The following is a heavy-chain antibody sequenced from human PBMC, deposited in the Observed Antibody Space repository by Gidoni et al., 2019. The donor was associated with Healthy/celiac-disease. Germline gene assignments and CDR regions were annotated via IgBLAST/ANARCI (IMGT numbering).Heavy chain of an antibody. CDR1: GVTLIRYG. CDR3: AKEFAFGGVIDYYGMDV. CDR2: ISYDGSNK. D-gene: IGHD3-16*02. J-gene: IGHJ6*02. V-gene: IGHV3-30*18. Sequence: QVQLVESGGGVVQPGRSLRLSCAAYGVTLIRYGMHWVRQAPGKWLEWFAVISYDGSNKYYAESFKGRFTISRDNSKNTLYLKMNSLRAEDTAVYYCAKEFAFGGVIDYYGMDVWGQGTTVTVSS.